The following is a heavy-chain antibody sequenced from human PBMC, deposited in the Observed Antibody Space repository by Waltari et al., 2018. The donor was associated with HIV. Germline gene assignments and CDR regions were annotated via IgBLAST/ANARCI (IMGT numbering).Heavy chain of an antibody. Sequence: QLQLQESGPGLVKPLETLSLTCTVSGGSISGGFSFWGWIRQPPGKGLQWIGNLYYSGITSYNPALKGRVTITEDTSKNHFSLRLTSVTAADPAIYYCVAGPDSANSYFPSGGCFWGQGSLVSVSS. CDR3: VAGPDSANSYFPSGGCF. CDR1: GGSISGGFSF. CDR2: LYYSGIT. J-gene: IGHJ4*02. D-gene: IGHD3-16*01. V-gene: IGHV4-39*02.